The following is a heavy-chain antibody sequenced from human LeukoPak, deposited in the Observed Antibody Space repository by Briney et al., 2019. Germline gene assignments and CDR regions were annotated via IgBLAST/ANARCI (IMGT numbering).Heavy chain of an antibody. D-gene: IGHD3-9*01. V-gene: IGHV3-23*01. CDR3: ARTYYDILTGYNPYFDY. J-gene: IGHJ4*02. Sequence: GGSLRLSCAASGFTFSSYAMSWVRQAPGKGLEWVSAISGSGGTTYFADSVKGRFTISRDNAKNFLYLQMNSLRAEDTAVYYCARTYYDILTGYNPYFDYWGQGILVTVSS. CDR2: ISGSGGTT. CDR1: GFTFSSYA.